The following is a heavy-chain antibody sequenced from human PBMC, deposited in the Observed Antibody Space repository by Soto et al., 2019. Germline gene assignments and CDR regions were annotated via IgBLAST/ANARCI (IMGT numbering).Heavy chain of an antibody. CDR3: SKTAGYSYSFDI. J-gene: IGHJ3*02. V-gene: IGHV3-23*01. CDR2: ISGSGGST. Sequence: GGSLRLSCAASGFTFSSYAMSWVRQAPGKGLEWFSAISGSGGSTYYADSVKGRFTISRDNSKNTLYLQMNSLRAEDTVVYYCSKTAGYSYSFDIWGQGTMVTVSS. CDR1: GFTFSSYA. D-gene: IGHD2-21*02.